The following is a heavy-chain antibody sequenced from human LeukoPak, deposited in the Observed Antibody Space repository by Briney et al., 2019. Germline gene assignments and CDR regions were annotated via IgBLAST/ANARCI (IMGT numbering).Heavy chain of an antibody. J-gene: IGHJ4*02. V-gene: IGHV3-23*01. D-gene: IGHD4-23*01. CDR1: GFTFSSYA. CDR2: ISGNGGST. CDR3: AKERWTTTAFDY. Sequence: GGSLRLSCPASGFTFSSYAMSWVRQAPGKGLGWVSAISGNGGSTYYADAVKGWFTISRDNSKNTLNLQMNSQRAEDTAVYYCAKERWTTTAFDYWGQGTLVTVSS.